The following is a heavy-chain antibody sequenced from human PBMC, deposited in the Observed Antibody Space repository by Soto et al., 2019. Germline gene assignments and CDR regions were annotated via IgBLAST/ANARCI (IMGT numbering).Heavy chain of an antibody. CDR1: GYSFTSLD. D-gene: IGHD1-26*01. V-gene: IGHV1-8*01. Sequence: ASVKVSCKASGYSFTSLDINWVRQTAGQGLEWMGWMGPSTGRTGYAQKFQGRVTMTRDTSINTAYMELTTLTSDDTAFYYCARGVSAGVDYWGQGTLVTVSS. CDR3: ARGVSAGVDY. CDR2: MGPSTGRT. J-gene: IGHJ4*02.